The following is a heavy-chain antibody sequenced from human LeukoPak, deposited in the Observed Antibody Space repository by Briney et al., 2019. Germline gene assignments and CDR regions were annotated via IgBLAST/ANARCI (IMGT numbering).Heavy chain of an antibody. J-gene: IGHJ5*02. CDR1: GFTFSSYA. CDR3: ARAVERVRPIGYNWFDP. CDR2: ISYDGSDK. Sequence: PGRSLRLSCAASGFTFSSYAMHWVRQAPGKGLEWVAVISYDGSDKYYADSVKGRFTISRDNSKNTLYLQMNSLRAEDTAVYYCARAVERVRPIGYNWFDPWGQGTLVTVSS. D-gene: IGHD1-1*01. V-gene: IGHV3-30-3*01.